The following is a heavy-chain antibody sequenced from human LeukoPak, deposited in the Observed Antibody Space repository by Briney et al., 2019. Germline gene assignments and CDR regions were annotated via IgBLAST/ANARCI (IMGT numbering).Heavy chain of an antibody. CDR1: GGSISNYY. J-gene: IGHJ4*02. CDR2: IYYSGST. Sequence: PSETLSLTCTVSGGSISNYYWSWIRQPPGKGLEWIGYIYYSGSTSYNPSLKSRVTMSVDTSENQFSLKLSSVTAADTAVYYCARDQIGGWFDYWGQGTLVTVSS. D-gene: IGHD6-19*01. CDR3: ARDQIGGWFDY. V-gene: IGHV4-59*01.